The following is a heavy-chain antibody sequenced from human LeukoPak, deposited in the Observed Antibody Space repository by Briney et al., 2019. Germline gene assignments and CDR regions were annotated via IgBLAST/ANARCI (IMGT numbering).Heavy chain of an antibody. V-gene: IGHV3-48*01. CDR3: AKSFSSSWTVDAFDI. J-gene: IGHJ3*02. CDR1: GFTFSSYN. Sequence: PGGSLRLSCAASGFTFSSYNMNWVRQAPGKGLEWVSYISSSSSTIYYADSVKGRFTISRDNAKNTLYLQMNSLRAEDTAVYYCAKSFSSSWTVDAFDIWGQGTMVTVSS. D-gene: IGHD6-13*01. CDR2: ISSSSSTI.